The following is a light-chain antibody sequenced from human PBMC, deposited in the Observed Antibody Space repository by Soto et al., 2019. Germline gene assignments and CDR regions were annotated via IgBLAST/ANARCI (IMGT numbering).Light chain of an antibody. V-gene: IGKV3-11*01. CDR3: QQRSNWPPEVT. CDR1: QSVSSS. CDR2: DAS. J-gene: IGKJ3*01. Sequence: EIVLTQSPDTLSLSPGERATLSCRASQSVSSSLAWYQQKPGQAPRLLIYDASNRATGIPARFSGSGSGTDFTLTISSLEPEDSAVYYWQQRSNWPPEVTFGPGTKVDIK.